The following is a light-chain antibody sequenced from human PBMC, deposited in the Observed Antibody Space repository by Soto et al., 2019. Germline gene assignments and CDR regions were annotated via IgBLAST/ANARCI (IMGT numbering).Light chain of an antibody. CDR3: QQTNATPIT. CDR2: GAS. Sequence: SLSASVGDRVTITCRASHPISNYLNWYQHRPGKAPKLLIYGASTLQSGVPSRLSGSESGTDFTLTITSLQPEDCATYYCQQTNATPITFGQGTRLEIK. V-gene: IGKV1-39*01. J-gene: IGKJ5*01. CDR1: HPISNY.